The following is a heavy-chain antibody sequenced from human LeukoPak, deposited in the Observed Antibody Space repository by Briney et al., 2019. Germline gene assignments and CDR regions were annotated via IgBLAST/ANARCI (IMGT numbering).Heavy chain of an antibody. J-gene: IGHJ5*02. Sequence: SETLSLTCTVSGGSISSYYWNWIRQPPGKGLEWIGYIYYSGSTNYNPSLRSRVTISVDTSKDQFSLKVSSVTAADTAVYYCARGRLDGWFDPWGQGTLVTVSS. D-gene: IGHD5-24*01. CDR2: IYYSGST. V-gene: IGHV4-59*01. CDR3: ARGRLDGWFDP. CDR1: GGSISSYY.